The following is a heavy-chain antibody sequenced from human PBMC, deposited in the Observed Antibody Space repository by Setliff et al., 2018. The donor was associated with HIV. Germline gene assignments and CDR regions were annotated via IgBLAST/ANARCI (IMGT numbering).Heavy chain of an antibody. CDR3: ARAGNFGDWDGFDV. J-gene: IGHJ3*01. CDR1: GGSFTAYH. Sequence: SETLSPPCHPYGGSFTAYHWSWNRRPQGRGLEWIAEFNHSGGTNHNPSLKSRITISVDTSKKQVSLKLTSVTAADTAIYYCARAGNFGDWDGFDVWGQGTMVTVSS. D-gene: IGHD3-10*01. CDR2: FNHSGGT. V-gene: IGHV4-34*01.